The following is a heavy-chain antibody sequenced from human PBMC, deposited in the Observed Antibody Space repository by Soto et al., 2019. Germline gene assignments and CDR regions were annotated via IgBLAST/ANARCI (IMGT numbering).Heavy chain of an antibody. CDR3: VRTPASGTLDP. CDR1: GDSVSSNSAA. V-gene: IGHV6-1*01. CDR2: TYYRSKWYN. J-gene: IGHJ5*02. D-gene: IGHD6-13*01. Sequence: QTLALTCAFSGDSVSSNSAACNWIRQSPSRGLEWLGRTYYRSKWYNDYAVSVKSRITINPDTSKNQFSLQLNSVTPEDKAVYYCVRTPASGTLDPWGQATLVTVS.